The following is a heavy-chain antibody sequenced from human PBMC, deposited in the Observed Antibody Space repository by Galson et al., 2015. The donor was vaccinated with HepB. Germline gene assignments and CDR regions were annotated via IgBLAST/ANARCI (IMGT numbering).Heavy chain of an antibody. V-gene: IGHV7-4-1*02. CDR1: GYTSTSYA. CDR2: TNTNTGNP. Sequence: SVKVSCKASGYTSTSYAMNWVRQAPGQGLEWMGWTNTNTGNPTYAQGFTGRFVFSLDTSVNTAYLQISSLKAEDTAVYYCARGVVGGDSSGYYYSDYWGQGTLVTVSS. D-gene: IGHD3-22*01. J-gene: IGHJ4*02. CDR3: ARGVVGGDSSGYYYSDY.